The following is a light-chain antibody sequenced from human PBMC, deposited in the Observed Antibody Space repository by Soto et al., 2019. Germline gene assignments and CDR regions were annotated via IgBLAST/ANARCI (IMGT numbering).Light chain of an antibody. CDR2: TAS. J-gene: IGKJ1*01. V-gene: IGKV1-39*01. Sequence: DIQMTRSPSTLSGSVGDRVTITCRASQSISSCLAWYQQKPGKAPKLLIYTASSLQSGVPSRFSGSGSGTDFTLTISSLQPEDFATYYCQQSYSTPWTFGQGTKVDIK. CDR3: QQSYSTPWT. CDR1: QSISSC.